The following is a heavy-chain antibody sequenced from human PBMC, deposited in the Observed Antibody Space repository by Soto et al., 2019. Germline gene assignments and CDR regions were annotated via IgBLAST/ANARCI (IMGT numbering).Heavy chain of an antibody. V-gene: IGHV3-23*01. D-gene: IGHD1-1*01. CDR2: ISSSGADT. CDR3: AKNMSTRPTGALDI. Sequence: GGSLRLSCAASGFTFSTYTMRWVRQAPGKGLEWVSTISSSGADTYYADSVKGRFTISRDNSKNTLYLQMNSLRAEDTAIYYWAKNMSTRPTGALDIWGQGTMVTVSS. CDR1: GFTFSTYT. J-gene: IGHJ3*02.